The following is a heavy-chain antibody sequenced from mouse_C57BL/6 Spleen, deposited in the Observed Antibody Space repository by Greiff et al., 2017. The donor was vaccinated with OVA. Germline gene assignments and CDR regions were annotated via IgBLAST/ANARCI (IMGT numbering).Heavy chain of an antibody. CDR2: ISYDGSN. J-gene: IGHJ2*01. Sequence: LQASGPCLVKPSQSLSLTCSVTGYSITSGYYWNWIRQFPGNKLEWMGYISYDGSNNYNPSLKNRSSITRDTSKNQFFLKLNSVTTEDTATYYCAREGYGSSFDYWGQGTTLTVSS. V-gene: IGHV3-6*01. CDR3: AREGYGSSFDY. D-gene: IGHD1-1*01. CDR1: GYSITSGYY.